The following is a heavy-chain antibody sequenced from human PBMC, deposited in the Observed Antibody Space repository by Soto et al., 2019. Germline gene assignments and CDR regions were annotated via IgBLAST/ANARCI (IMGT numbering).Heavy chain of an antibody. D-gene: IGHD6-6*01. CDR2: IYYSGST. J-gene: IGHJ4*02. Sequence: SETLSLTCTVSGGSISSNSYYWGWIRQPPGKGLEWIGSIYYSGSTYYNPSLKSRVTIPVDTSKNQFSLKLSSVTAADTAVYYCASPPSSAFFFDYWGPGTLVTVSS. CDR3: ASPPSSAFFFDY. CDR1: GGSISSNSYY. V-gene: IGHV4-39*01.